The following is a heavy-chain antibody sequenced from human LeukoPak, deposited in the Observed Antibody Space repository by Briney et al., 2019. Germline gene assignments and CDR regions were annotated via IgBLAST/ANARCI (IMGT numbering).Heavy chain of an antibody. CDR3: ARQGGYCSGGSCYSYYFDY. J-gene: IGHJ4*02. V-gene: IGHV4-39*01. D-gene: IGHD2-15*01. CDR2: IYYSGST. Sequence: SETLSLTCTVSGGSISSSSYYWGWIRQPPGKGLDWIGSIYYSGSTYYNPSLKSRVTISVDTSKNQFSLKLSSVTAADTAVYYCARQGGYCSGGSCYSYYFDYWGQGTLVTVSS. CDR1: GGSISSSSYY.